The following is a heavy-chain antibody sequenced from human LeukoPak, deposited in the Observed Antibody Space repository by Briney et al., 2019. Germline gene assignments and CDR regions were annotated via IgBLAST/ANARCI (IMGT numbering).Heavy chain of an antibody. CDR3: ARARDYYDSSGYYHDVFDY. CDR2: MNPNSGNT. J-gene: IGHJ4*02. D-gene: IGHD3-22*01. Sequence: ASVKVSCKASGYTFTSYGINWVRQATGQGLEWMGWMNPNSGNTGYAQKFQGRVTMTRNTSISTAYMELSSLRSEDTAVYYCARARDYYDSSGYYHDVFDYWGRGPLVPVSS. CDR1: GYTFTSYG. V-gene: IGHV1-8*02.